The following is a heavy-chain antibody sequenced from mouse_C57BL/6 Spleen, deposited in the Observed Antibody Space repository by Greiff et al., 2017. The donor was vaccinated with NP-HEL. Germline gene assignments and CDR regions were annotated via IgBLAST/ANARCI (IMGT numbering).Heavy chain of an antibody. CDR1: GYTFTDYE. J-gene: IGHJ3*01. Sequence: VQLQQSGAELVRPGASVTLSCKASGYTFTDYEMHWVKQTPVHGLEWIGAIDPETGGTSYNQKFKGKAILTADKSSSTAYMELRSLTSEDSAVYYCTRYKVGEGFAYWGQGTLVTVSA. V-gene: IGHV1-15*01. D-gene: IGHD1-3*01. CDR2: IDPETGGT. CDR3: TRYKVGEGFAY.